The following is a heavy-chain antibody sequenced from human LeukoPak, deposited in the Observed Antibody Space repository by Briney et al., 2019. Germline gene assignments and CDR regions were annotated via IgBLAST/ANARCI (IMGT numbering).Heavy chain of an antibody. CDR1: GFTVSSNY. D-gene: IGHD1-26*01. V-gene: IGHV3-53*05. CDR3: VKDRASLPGATTGFDY. CDR2: LYSGGST. J-gene: IGHJ4*02. Sequence: GGSLRLSCAASGFTVSSNYMSWVRQAPGKGLEWVSVLYSGGSTYYADSVKGRFTISRDNAKNSLFLEMNSLRPEDGALYYCVKDRASLPGATTGFDYWGQGTLVTVSS.